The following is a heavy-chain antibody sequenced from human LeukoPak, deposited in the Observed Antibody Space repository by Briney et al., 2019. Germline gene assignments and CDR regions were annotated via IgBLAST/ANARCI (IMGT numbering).Heavy chain of an antibody. Sequence: GGSLRLSCVGSGFSFSDYMSWIRQAPGKGLEWASYISNDGVDKYYVDSVRGRFTVSRDNAKKSMYLQMSGLRADDTAVYYCARRDWISGAVRAVDIWGQGTMVTVSS. D-gene: IGHD3-3*01. CDR3: ARRDWISGAVRAVDI. J-gene: IGHJ3*02. CDR1: GFSFSDY. CDR2: ISNDGVDK. V-gene: IGHV3-11*04.